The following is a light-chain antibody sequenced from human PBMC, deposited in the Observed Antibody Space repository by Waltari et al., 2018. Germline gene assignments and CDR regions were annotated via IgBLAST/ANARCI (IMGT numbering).Light chain of an antibody. CDR1: SSNIGNNY. J-gene: IGLJ3*02. V-gene: IGLV1-47*01. CDR2: RNN. CDR3: AAWDDSVGGWV. Sequence: QSVLTQPPSVSATPGQRVTISCSGSSSNIGNNYVYWYKQLPGTAPKLLIYRNNERPSGVPDRFSGSKSGTSASLAISGLRSEDEADYYCAAWDDSVGGWVFGGGTKLTVL.